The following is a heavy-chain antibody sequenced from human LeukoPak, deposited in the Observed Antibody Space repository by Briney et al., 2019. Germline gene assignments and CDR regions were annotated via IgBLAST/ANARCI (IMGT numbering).Heavy chain of an antibody. V-gene: IGHV4-39*07. CDR3: AREGNYYDSSGPLGFDP. CDR2: IYYSGST. CDR1: GGSISSSSYY. J-gene: IGHJ5*02. D-gene: IGHD3-22*01. Sequence: SETLSLTCTVSGGSISSSSYYWGWIRQPPGKGLEWIGSIYYSGSTYYNPSLKSRVTISVDTSKNQFSLKLSSVTAADTAVYYCAREGNYYDSSGPLGFDPWGQGTLVTVSS.